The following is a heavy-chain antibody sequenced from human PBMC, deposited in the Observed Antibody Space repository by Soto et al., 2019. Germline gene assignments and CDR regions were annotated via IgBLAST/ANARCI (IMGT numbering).Heavy chain of an antibody. CDR1: GFTFSDCG. V-gene: IGHV3-21*01. CDR3: ARAVGTTIDPFDL. CDR2: ISSTSSYI. D-gene: IGHD1-1*01. Sequence: EVQLVESGGGLVQPGGSLRLSCAASGFTFSDCGMDWVRQAPGKGLEWVSSISSTSSYIYYADSVKGRFTISRDKANNKLSLQLNILSVGDEDVYYYARAVGTTIDPFDLWGQGTLVTVSS. J-gene: IGHJ3*01.